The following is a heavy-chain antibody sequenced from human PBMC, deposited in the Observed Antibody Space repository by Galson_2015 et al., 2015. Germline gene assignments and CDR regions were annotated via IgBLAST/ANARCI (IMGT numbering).Heavy chain of an antibody. CDR1: GGSISSSNW. Sequence: ETLSLTCAVSGGSISSSNWWSWVRQPPGKGLEWIGEIYHSGSTNYNPSLKSRVTISVDKSKNQFSLKLSSVTAADTAVYYCARKFEQQLPYDYWGQGTLVTVSS. D-gene: IGHD6-13*01. V-gene: IGHV4-4*02. CDR2: IYHSGST. J-gene: IGHJ4*02. CDR3: ARKFEQQLPYDY.